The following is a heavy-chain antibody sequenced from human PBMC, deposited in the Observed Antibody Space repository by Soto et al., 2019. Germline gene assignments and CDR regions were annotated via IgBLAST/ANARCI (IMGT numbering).Heavy chain of an antibody. CDR1: GFSLSNNG. CDR2: ISYDGNNK. D-gene: IGHD1-26*01. CDR3: EKEGSGNYLTYYYYYGMDV. V-gene: IGHV3-30*18. Sequence: QVQLVESGGGVVQPGRSLRLSCAASGFSLSNNGMHWVRQAPGKGLEWVAVISYDGNNKYYADSVKGRFTISRDNSKNTVYLEMNNLRAEDTAMYYCEKEGSGNYLTYYYYYGMDVWGQGTTVTVSS. J-gene: IGHJ6*02.